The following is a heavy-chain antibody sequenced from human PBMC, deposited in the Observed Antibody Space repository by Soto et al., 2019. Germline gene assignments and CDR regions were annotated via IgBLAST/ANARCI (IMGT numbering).Heavy chain of an antibody. CDR3: TTDTSDITIFGVVIRRGMDV. CDR1: GFTFTTAW. CDR2: IKSKTDGGTT. J-gene: IGHJ6*02. V-gene: IGHV3-15*07. Sequence: GGSLRLSCASSGFTFTTAWMNWVRQAPGKGLEWVGRIKSKTDGGTTDYAAPVKGRFTISRDDSKNTLYLQMNSLKTEDTAVYYCTTDTSDITIFGVVIRRGMDVWGQGTTVTVSS. D-gene: IGHD3-3*01.